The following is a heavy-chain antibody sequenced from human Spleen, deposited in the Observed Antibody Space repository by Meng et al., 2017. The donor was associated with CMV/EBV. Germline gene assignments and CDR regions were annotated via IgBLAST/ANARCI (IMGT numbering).Heavy chain of an antibody. V-gene: IGHV3-7*01. CDR1: GFTFSSYW. D-gene: IGHD6-13*01. CDR3: ARARGIIAADWFDP. J-gene: IGHJ5*02. Sequence: GGSLRLSCAASGFTFSSYWMSWVRQAPGKGLEWVANIKQDGSEKYYVDSVKGRFTISRDNAKNSLFLQLNSLGVDDTAVYFCARARGIIAADWFDPWGQGTLVTVSS. CDR2: IKQDGSEK.